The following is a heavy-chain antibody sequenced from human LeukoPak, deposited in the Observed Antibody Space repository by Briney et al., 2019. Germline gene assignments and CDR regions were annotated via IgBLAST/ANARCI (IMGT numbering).Heavy chain of an antibody. CDR2: ISGSGGRT. CDR1: GFTFSSYA. CDR3: ARGLYYYGSGNYVPGLPDY. Sequence: PGGSLRLSCAASGFTFSSYAMSWVRQAPGKGLEWVSVISGSGGRTYYADSVKGRFTISRDDAKKLLYLEMNSLRAEDTAVYYCARGLYYYGSGNYVPGLPDYWGQGTLVTVSS. D-gene: IGHD3-10*01. J-gene: IGHJ4*02. V-gene: IGHV3-23*01.